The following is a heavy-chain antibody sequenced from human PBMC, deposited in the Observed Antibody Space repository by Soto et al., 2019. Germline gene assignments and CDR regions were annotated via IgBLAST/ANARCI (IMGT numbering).Heavy chain of an antibody. CDR3: AKVRGVDTIFETDY. D-gene: IGHD5-12*01. CDR2: IRDDGSNK. V-gene: IGHV3-30*18. J-gene: IGHJ4*02. CDR1: GVSFNSQA. Sequence: PGGSRRLSCAAGGVSFNSQAMHWVRQAPGKGLEWMADIRDDGSNKYYADSVKGRFTISRDNSKNTLYLQMNSLRAEDTAVYYCAKVRGVDTIFETDYWGQGTLVTVSS.